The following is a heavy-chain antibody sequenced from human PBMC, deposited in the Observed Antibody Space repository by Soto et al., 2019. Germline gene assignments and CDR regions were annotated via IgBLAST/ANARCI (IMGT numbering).Heavy chain of an antibody. CDR3: AHVLVVVANYGMDV. J-gene: IGHJ6*02. Sequence: QITLKESGPTLVKPTQTLTLTCTFSGFSLSTSGVGVGWIRQPPGKALEWLALIYWDDDKRYSPSLTNRLTITKDTSKTQVLLTMTNMDPVDTATYYCAHVLVVVANYGMDVWGQGTTVTVSS. D-gene: IGHD2-15*01. CDR2: IYWDDDK. CDR1: GFSLSTSGVG. V-gene: IGHV2-5*02.